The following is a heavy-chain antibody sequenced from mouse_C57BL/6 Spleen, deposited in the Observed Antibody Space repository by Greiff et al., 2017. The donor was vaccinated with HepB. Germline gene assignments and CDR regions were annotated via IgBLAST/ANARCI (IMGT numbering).Heavy chain of an antibody. Sequence: QLQQSGAELVKPGASVKLSCPASGFNIKDYYMHWVKQRTEQGLEWIGRIDPEDGETKYAPKFQGKATITADTSSNTAYLQLSSLTSEDTAVYYCATPITTVVATYYAMDYWGQGTSVTVSS. V-gene: IGHV14-2*01. J-gene: IGHJ4*01. CDR2: IDPEDGET. D-gene: IGHD1-1*01. CDR1: GFNIKDYY. CDR3: ATPITTVVATYYAMDY.